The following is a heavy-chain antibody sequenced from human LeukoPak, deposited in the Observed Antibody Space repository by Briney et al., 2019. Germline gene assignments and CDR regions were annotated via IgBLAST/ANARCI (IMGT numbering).Heavy chain of an antibody. V-gene: IGHV3-23*01. CDR1: GFTFSNYA. CDR3: AKSWGYTRPYYNYMDV. Sequence: GGSLRLSCAASGFTFSNYAMSWVRQAPGKGLEWVSSIGYRGGSIYYAYSVQGRFTISRDNSKNTLSLQMNGLRPEDTAVYYCAKSWGYTRPYYNYMDVWGKGTTVTVSS. CDR2: IGYRGGSI. D-gene: IGHD3-16*02. J-gene: IGHJ6*03.